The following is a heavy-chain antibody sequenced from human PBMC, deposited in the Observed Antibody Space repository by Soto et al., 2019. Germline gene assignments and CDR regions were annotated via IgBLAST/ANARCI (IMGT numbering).Heavy chain of an antibody. D-gene: IGHD3-3*01. CDR3: ARQAGLTKTRWFDP. CDR2: IYYSGST. CDR1: GGSISSSSYY. V-gene: IGHV4-39*01. Sequence: PSETLSLTCTVSGGSISSSSYYWGWIRQPPGKGLGWIGSIYYSGSTYYNPSLKSRVTISVDTSKNQFSLKLSSVTAADTAVYYCARQAGLTKTRWFDPWGQGTLVTVS. J-gene: IGHJ5*02.